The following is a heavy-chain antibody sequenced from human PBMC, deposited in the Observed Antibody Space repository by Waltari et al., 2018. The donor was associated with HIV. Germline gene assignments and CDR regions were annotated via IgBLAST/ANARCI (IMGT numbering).Heavy chain of an antibody. J-gene: IGHJ3*02. CDR3: AREVTVTPDALDI. Sequence: QVQLQESGPGLVKPSQTLSLICTVSGGSISSGDYYWSWIRQPAGKGLEWVGRIYTSGSTNYDPSLKSRVTISVDTSKNQFSLKLSSVTAADTAVYYCAREVTVTPDALDIWGQGTTVIVSS. V-gene: IGHV4-61*02. CDR1: GGSISSGDYY. CDR2: IYTSGST. D-gene: IGHD4-17*01.